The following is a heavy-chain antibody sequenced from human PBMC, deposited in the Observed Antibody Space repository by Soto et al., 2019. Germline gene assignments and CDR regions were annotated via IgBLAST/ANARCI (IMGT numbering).Heavy chain of an antibody. CDR1: AFTFSSYA. D-gene: IGHD2-15*01. V-gene: IGHV3-23*01. Sequence: EVQLLESGGGLVQPGGSLRLSCAPSAFTFSSYAMAWVRQAPATGLEWVSVIDGSGGDTSFADSVKGRFSISRDNSKNMLYLHMNGLRAEYTATYYCAKEMVAAAYVETSPFDLWGQGTLVTVSS. J-gene: IGHJ4*02. CDR3: AKEMVAAAYVETSPFDL. CDR2: IDGSGGDT.